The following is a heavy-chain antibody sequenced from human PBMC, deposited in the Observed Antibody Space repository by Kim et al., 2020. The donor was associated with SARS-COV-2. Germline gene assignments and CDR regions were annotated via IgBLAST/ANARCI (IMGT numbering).Heavy chain of an antibody. CDR2: ISGSGGST. CDR3: AKDLGYSSGWGVLY. D-gene: IGHD6-19*01. J-gene: IGHJ4*02. Sequence: GGSLRLSCAASGFTFSSYAMSWVRQAPGKGLEWVSAISGSGGSTYYADSVKGRFTISRDNSKNTLYLQMNSLRAEDTAVYYCAKDLGYSSGWGVLYWGQGTLVTVSS. CDR1: GFTFSSYA. V-gene: IGHV3-23*01.